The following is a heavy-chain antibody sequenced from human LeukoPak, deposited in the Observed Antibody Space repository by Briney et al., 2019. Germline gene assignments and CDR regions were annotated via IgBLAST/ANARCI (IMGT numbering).Heavy chain of an antibody. V-gene: IGHV3-23*01. CDR1: GFTFTSYA. J-gene: IGHJ4*02. CDR2: ISGSGVST. Sequence: QSGGSLRLSCAASGFTFTSYAMNWVRQAPGKGLEWVSAISGSGVSTYYADSVKGRFTISRDNSKNTLYLQMNSLRAEDTAVYYCAKDQAASRPTPLDYWGQGTLVTVSS. CDR3: AKDQAASRPTPLDY. D-gene: IGHD6-13*01.